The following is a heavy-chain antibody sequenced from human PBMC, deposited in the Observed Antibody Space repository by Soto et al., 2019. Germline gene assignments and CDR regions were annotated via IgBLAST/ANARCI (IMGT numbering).Heavy chain of an antibody. CDR2: NSSSSSYT. V-gene: IGHV3-11*06. CDR3: ARERAGGIDY. CDR1: GFTFSDYY. Sequence: GSLRLSCAASGFTFSDYYMSWIRQAPGKGLEWVSYNSSSSSYTNYADSVKGRFTISRDNAKNSLYLQMNSLRAEDTAVYYCARERAGGIDYWGQGTLVTVSS. D-gene: IGHD6-19*01. J-gene: IGHJ4*02.